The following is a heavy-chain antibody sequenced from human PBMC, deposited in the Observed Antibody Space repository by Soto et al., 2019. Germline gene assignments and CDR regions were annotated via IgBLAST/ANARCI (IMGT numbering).Heavy chain of an antibody. CDR1: GGSISGGVYY. Sequence: QVQLQESGPGLVKPSETLSLTCTVSGGSISGGVYYWSWIRQPPGKGLEWIGYIYDSGSTYYHPSLKSRVTISVDTSKNQFSLRLSSVTAADTAVYYCAREIIPLTTDWYFDLWGRGTLVTVSS. J-gene: IGHJ2*01. CDR3: AREIIPLTTDWYFDL. D-gene: IGHD4-17*01. V-gene: IGHV4-30-4*01. CDR2: IYDSGST.